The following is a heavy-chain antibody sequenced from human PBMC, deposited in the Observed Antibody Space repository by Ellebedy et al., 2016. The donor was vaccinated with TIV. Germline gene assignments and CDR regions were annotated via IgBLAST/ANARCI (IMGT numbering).Heavy chain of an antibody. J-gene: IGHJ3*01. CDR2: IHLDGHIT. Sequence: GESPKISCAASGFNFSSYWIHWVRQAPGKGLGWVSRIHLDGHITDYADSVKGRFTISRDNAKNTVYVQMNSLRVEDTAVYYGVRGPITGAFDVWGQGTMVTVSS. CDR3: VRGPITGAFDV. CDR1: GFNFSSYW. V-gene: IGHV3-74*01. D-gene: IGHD3-3*01.